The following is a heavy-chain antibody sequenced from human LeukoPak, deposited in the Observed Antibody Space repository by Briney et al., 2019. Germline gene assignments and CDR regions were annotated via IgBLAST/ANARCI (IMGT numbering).Heavy chain of an antibody. V-gene: IGHV1-24*01. Sequence: ASVKVSCKVSGYTLTELSMHWVRQAPGKGLEWMGGFDPEDGETIYAQKFQGRVTMTEDTSTDTAYMELSSLRSEDTAVYYCATGQRYRCSGGSCYPPRSYFDYWGQGTLVTVSS. D-gene: IGHD2-15*01. J-gene: IGHJ4*02. CDR3: ATGQRYRCSGGSCYPPRSYFDY. CDR2: FDPEDGET. CDR1: GYTLTELS.